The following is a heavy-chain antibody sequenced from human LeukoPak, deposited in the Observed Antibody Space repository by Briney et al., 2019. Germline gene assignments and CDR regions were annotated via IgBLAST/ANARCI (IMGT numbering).Heavy chain of an antibody. V-gene: IGHV1-46*01. CDR3: ARDAARSNTAMGICVY. Sequence: GASVKVSCKASGYTFTSYYMHWVRQAPGQGLEWMGIINPSGGSTSYAQKFQGRVTMTRDTSTSTVYMELSSLRSEDTAVYYCARDAARSNTAMGICVYWGQGTLVTVSS. CDR2: INPSGGST. D-gene: IGHD5-18*01. J-gene: IGHJ4*02. CDR1: GYTFTSYY.